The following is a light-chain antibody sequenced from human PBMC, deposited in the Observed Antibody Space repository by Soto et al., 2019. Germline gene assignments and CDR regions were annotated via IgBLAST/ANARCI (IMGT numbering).Light chain of an antibody. Sequence: SVLTQPASVSGSPGQSITLSCTGTSTDVDGYKFVPWYQQHPGKAPKVIIYEVNNRPSGISTRFSGSKSGDTASLTISGLQAEDEAEYYCSSYITSTTYVFGTGTKVTVL. CDR2: EVN. CDR3: SSYITSTTYV. J-gene: IGLJ1*01. V-gene: IGLV2-14*01. CDR1: STDVDGYKF.